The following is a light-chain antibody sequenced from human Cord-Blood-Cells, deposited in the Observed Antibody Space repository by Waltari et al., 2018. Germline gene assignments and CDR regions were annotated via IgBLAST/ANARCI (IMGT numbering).Light chain of an antibody. CDR3: CSYAGSYTWV. Sequence: QSALTQPRSVSGSPGQSVTISCTGTSSDVGGYNYVSWYQQPPGKAPKLMIYDVSKQPSGVPDRFSGSKSGNTASLTSSGLQAEDEADYYCCSYAGSYTWVFGGGTKLTVL. V-gene: IGLV2-11*01. CDR1: SSDVGGYNY. CDR2: DVS. J-gene: IGLJ3*02.